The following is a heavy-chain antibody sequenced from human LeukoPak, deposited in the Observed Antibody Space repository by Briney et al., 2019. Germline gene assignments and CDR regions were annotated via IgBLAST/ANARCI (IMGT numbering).Heavy chain of an antibody. D-gene: IGHD5-12*01. Sequence: GGSLRLSCAASGFTFSNYWMSWVRQAPGKGLEWVAHINQDGSGEHYMDSVKARFIISRDNAKNSLSLQMDSLRAEDTAVYYCVRDGGVSGYDLLDYWGQGTLVTVSS. CDR1: GFTFSNYW. V-gene: IGHV3-7*01. CDR3: VRDGGVSGYDLLDY. CDR2: INQDGSGE. J-gene: IGHJ4*02.